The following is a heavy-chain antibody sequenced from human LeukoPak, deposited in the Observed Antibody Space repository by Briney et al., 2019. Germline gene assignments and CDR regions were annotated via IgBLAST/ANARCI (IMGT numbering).Heavy chain of an antibody. CDR1: GYTLTELS. D-gene: IGHD3-10*01. CDR3: ATIVLYADDTAYFDY. J-gene: IGHJ4*02. V-gene: IGHV1-24*01. CDR2: FDPEDGET. Sequence: ASLKVSSTVSGYTLTELSMHWVRQAPGKGLEWMGGFDPEDGETIYAQKFQGRVTMTEDTSTDTAYMELSSLRSEDTAVYYCATIVLYADDTAYFDYWGQGTLVTVSS.